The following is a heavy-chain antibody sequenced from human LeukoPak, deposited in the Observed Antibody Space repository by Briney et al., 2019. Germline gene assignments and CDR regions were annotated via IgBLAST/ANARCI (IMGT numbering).Heavy chain of an antibody. Sequence: GGSLRLSCAASGFTFSSYSMNWVRQAPGKGLEWVSSISSSSSYIYYADLVKGRFTISRDNAKNSLYLQMNSLRAEDTAVYYCARGEDSGYDLRYYYYYMDVWGKGTTVTVSS. J-gene: IGHJ6*03. CDR1: GFTFSSYS. D-gene: IGHD5-12*01. V-gene: IGHV3-21*01. CDR2: ISSSSSYI. CDR3: ARGEDSGYDLRYYYYYMDV.